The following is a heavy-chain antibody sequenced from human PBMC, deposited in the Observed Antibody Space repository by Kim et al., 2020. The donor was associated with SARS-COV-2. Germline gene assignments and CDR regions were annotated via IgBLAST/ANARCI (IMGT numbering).Heavy chain of an antibody. V-gene: IGHV4-34*01. Sequence: SETLSLTCAVYGGSFSGYYWSWIRQPPGKGLEWIGEINHSGSTNYNPSLKSRVTISVDTSKNQFSLKLSSVTAADTAVYYCARAGRGVPYWGQGTLVTVSS. CDR1: GGSFSGYY. CDR3: ARAGRGVPY. D-gene: IGHD3-10*01. J-gene: IGHJ4*02. CDR2: INHSGST.